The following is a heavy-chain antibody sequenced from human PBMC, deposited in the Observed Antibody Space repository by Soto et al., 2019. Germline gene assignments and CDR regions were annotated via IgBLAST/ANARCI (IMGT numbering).Heavy chain of an antibody. D-gene: IGHD6-13*01. J-gene: IGHJ4*02. Sequence: SDTLSLTCSFSSYSIISDKWWSKVSDPPGKGLEWIGEVYHSGNTNYNPSLKIRVIISVDKSKNHFSLKLSSVTDADTAMYYCARGERQQQRDYWGQGTLVTVS. V-gene: IGHV4-4*02. CDR1: SYSIISDKW. CDR3: ARGERQQQRDY. CDR2: VYHSGNT.